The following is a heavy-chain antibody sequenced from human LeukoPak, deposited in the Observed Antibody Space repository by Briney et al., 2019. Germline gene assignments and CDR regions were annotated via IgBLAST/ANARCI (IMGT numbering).Heavy chain of an antibody. CDR1: GFTFSSYS. D-gene: IGHD5-18*01. Sequence: PGRSLRLSCAASGFTFSSYSMNWVRQAPGKGLEWVSSISSSSSYIYYADSAKGRFTISRDNAKNSLYLQMNSLRAEDTAVYYCASGYSGYSYDLDYWGQGTLVTVSS. CDR3: ASGYSGYSYDLDY. CDR2: ISSSSSYI. J-gene: IGHJ4*02. V-gene: IGHV3-21*01.